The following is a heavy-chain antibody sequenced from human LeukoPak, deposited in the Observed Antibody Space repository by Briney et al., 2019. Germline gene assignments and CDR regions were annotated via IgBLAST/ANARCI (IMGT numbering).Heavy chain of an antibody. D-gene: IGHD2-2*02. CDR3: ARGEPWYCSSTSCYTGIDY. Sequence: SETLSLTCAVYGGSFSGYYWSRIRQPPGKGLEWIGEINHSGSTNYNPSLKSRVTISVDTSKNQFSLKLSSVTAADTAVYYCARGEPWYCSSTSCYTGIDYWGQGTLVTVSS. V-gene: IGHV4-34*01. J-gene: IGHJ4*02. CDR2: INHSGST. CDR1: GGSFSGYY.